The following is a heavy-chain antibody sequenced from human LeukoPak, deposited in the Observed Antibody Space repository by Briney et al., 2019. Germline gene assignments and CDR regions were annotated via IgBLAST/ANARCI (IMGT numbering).Heavy chain of an antibody. Sequence: SETLSLTCAVYGGSFSGYYWSWIRQPPGKGLEWIGEINHSGSTNYNPSLKSRVTISVDTSKNQFSLKLSSVTAAHTAVYCCASRGGGGAKCSRSYYYYYMDVWGKGTTVTISS. D-gene: IGHD3-16*01. J-gene: IGHJ6*03. CDR2: INHSGST. CDR3: ASRGGGGAKCSRSYYYYYMDV. CDR1: GGSFSGYY. V-gene: IGHV4-34*01.